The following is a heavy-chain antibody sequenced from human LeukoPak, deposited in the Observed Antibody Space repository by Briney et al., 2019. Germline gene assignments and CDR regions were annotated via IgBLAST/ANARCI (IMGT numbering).Heavy chain of an antibody. CDR2: ISSNGGST. CDR1: GFTFSSYA. Sequence: GGSLRLSCAASGFTFSSYAMHWVRQAPGKGLEYVSAISSNGGSTYYANSVKGRFTISRDNSKNTLYLQMGSLRAEDMAVYYCAREGYSYGQALYYYYYMDVWGKGTTVTVSS. D-gene: IGHD5-18*01. J-gene: IGHJ6*03. V-gene: IGHV3-64*01. CDR3: AREGYSYGQALYYYYYMDV.